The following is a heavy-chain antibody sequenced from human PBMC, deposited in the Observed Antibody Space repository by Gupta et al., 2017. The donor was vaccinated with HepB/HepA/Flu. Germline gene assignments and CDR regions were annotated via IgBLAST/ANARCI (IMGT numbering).Heavy chain of an antibody. J-gene: IGHJ4*02. CDR2: STSGSSYI. CDR3: ARGFDGGNDY. CDR1: GFTFSNYA. Sequence: EVQLVESGGGLVKPGGSLRLSCEASGFTFSNYAMNWVRQAPGKGLEWVSSSTSGSSYIYYADSMKGRVTISRDNAKNSLFLQMSSLRAEDTAVYYCARGFDGGNDYWGQGTLVTVSS. D-gene: IGHD4-23*01. V-gene: IGHV3-21*06.